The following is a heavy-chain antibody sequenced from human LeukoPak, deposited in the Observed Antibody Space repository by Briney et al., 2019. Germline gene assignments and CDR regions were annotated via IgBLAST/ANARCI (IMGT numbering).Heavy chain of an antibody. CDR1: GYTFTDYY. J-gene: IGHJ4*02. CDR2: INPNSGGT. V-gene: IGHV1-2*02. CDR3: ARGAPVGVGATIDY. Sequence: ASVKASCKASGYTFTDYYIHWIRQAPGQGLEWMGWINPNSGGTNYAQKFQGRVTMTRDTSISTAYMELSRLRSDDTAVYYCARGAPVGVGATIDYWGQGTLVTVSS. D-gene: IGHD1-26*01.